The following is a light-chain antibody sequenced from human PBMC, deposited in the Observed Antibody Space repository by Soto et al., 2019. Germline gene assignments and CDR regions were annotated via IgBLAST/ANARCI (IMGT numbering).Light chain of an antibody. Sequence: EIVSTQSPATLSLSPGERATLSCRASQSVSSNLAWYQQKPGQSPRLLIYGASTRATGVPARFSGSGSGTDFTLTISRLEPEDFAVYYCQQYGSSGTFGQGTKVDIK. J-gene: IGKJ1*01. CDR2: GAS. V-gene: IGKV3-15*01. CDR1: QSVSSN. CDR3: QQYGSSGT.